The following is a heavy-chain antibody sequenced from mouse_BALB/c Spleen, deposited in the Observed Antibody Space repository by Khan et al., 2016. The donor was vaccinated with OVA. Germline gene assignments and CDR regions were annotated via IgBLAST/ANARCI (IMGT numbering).Heavy chain of an antibody. V-gene: IGHV3-2*02. J-gene: IGHJ3*01. CDR3: AMGRTY. D-gene: IGHD4-1*01. Sequence: VQLKQSGPGLVKPSQSLSLTCTVTGYSITSDYAWNWIRQFPGNKLEWMGFITYSGNTSYRPSLKSRISITRDTSKNQFFLQLNSVTTEDTATYYCAMGRTYWGQGTLVTVSA. CDR2: ITYSGNT. CDR1: GYSITSDYA.